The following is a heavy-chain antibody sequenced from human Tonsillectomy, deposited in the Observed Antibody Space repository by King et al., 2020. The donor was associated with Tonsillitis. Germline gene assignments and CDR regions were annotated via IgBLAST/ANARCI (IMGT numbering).Heavy chain of an antibody. V-gene: IGHV3-23*04. Sequence: VQLVESGGGLVQPGGSLRLSCAASGFTFSSYAMTWVRQAPGKGLEWGSAISGSGGSTYYADSVKGRFTISRDNSKNRLYLQMDSLRAEDTAVYYCAGSGAPGYWGQGTLVTVSS. CDR1: GFTFSSYA. D-gene: IGHD2-15*01. CDR3: AGSGAPGY. CDR2: ISGSGGST. J-gene: IGHJ4*02.